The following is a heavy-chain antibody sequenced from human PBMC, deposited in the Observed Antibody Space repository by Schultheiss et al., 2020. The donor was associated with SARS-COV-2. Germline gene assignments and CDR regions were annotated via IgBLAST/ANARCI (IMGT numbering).Heavy chain of an antibody. J-gene: IGHJ6*02. D-gene: IGHD1-1*01. Sequence: SQTLSLTCTVSGGSISSGGYYWSWIRQHPGKGLEWIGYIYYSGSTYYNPSLKSRVTISVDTSKNQISLKLSSVTAADTAVYYCARDSALYLESGLDVWGQGTTVTVSS. CDR3: ARDSALYLESGLDV. CDR2: IYYSGST. CDR1: GGSISSGGYY. V-gene: IGHV4-31*03.